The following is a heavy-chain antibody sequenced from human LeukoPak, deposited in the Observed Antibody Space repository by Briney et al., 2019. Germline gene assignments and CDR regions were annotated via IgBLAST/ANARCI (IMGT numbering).Heavy chain of an antibody. Sequence: PSETLSLTCTVSGGSISSSSYYWGWIRQPPGKGLEWIGSIYFSGSTYYNPSLKSRVTIYVDTSKNQFSLKLSSVTAADTAVYYCASHGVAAEVHWFDPWGQGTLVTVSS. CDR2: IYFSGST. J-gene: IGHJ5*02. CDR1: GGSISSSSYY. CDR3: ASHGVAAEVHWFDP. V-gene: IGHV4-39*01. D-gene: IGHD2-15*01.